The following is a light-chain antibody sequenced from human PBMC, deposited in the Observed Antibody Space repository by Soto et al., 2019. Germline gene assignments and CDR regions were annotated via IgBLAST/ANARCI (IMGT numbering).Light chain of an antibody. Sequence: DIQMTQSPSTLSASVGDRVTITCRASQSFSTSLAWYQQKPGKAPKLLIYDVSSLKSGVPSRFSGSGSGTDFTLTISSLQPEDFATYYCQQSYSTPLFTFGPGTKVDLK. CDR3: QQSYSTPLFT. CDR1: QSFSTS. V-gene: IGKV1-39*01. J-gene: IGKJ3*01. CDR2: DVS.